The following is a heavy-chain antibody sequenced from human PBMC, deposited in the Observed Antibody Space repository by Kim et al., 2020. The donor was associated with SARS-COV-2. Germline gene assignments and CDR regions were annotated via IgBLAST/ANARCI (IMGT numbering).Heavy chain of an antibody. CDR1: GFTFSSYA. Sequence: GGSLRLSCAASGFTFSSYAMSWVRQAPGKGLEWVSAISGSGGSTYYADSVKGRFTISRDNSKNTLYLQMNSLRAEDTAVYYCAKSEAMVDYYYGMDVWGQGTTVTVSS. V-gene: IGHV3-23*01. CDR3: AKSEAMVDYYYGMDV. D-gene: IGHD5-18*01. J-gene: IGHJ6*02. CDR2: ISGSGGST.